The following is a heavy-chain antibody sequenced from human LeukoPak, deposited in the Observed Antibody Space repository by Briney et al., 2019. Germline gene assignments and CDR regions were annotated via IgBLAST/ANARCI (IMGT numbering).Heavy chain of an antibody. CDR1: GYTFTSYG. V-gene: IGHV1-18*01. D-gene: IGHD3-22*01. Sequence: GASVKVSCKASGYTFTSYGISWVRQAPGQGLEWMGWISAYNGNTNYAQKLQGRVTMTTDTSTSTAYMELRSLRSDDTAVYYCARFQSPYYYDSSGAFAYWGQGTLVTVSS. J-gene: IGHJ4*02. CDR3: ARFQSPYYYDSSGAFAY. CDR2: ISAYNGNT.